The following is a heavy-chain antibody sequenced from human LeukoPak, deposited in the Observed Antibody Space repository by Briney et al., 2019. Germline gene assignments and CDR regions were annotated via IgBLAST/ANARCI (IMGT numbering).Heavy chain of an antibody. CDR3: ASAGGDSRSPLPFYY. CDR1: GFTFGSYW. V-gene: IGHV3-7*03. Sequence: GGSLRLSCAASGFTFGSYWMSWVRQAPGEGLEGVANIKQGGSEKYYVDSVKGRFTISRDNAENSLSLQMNSLRAEDTAVYYCASAGGDSRSPLPFYYWGQGTLVTVSS. D-gene: IGHD6-6*01. J-gene: IGHJ4*02. CDR2: IKQGGSEK.